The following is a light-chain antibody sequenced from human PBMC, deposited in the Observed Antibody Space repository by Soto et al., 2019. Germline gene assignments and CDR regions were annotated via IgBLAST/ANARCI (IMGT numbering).Light chain of an antibody. V-gene: IGKV1-5*03. Sequence: DIQMTQSPSTPSASVGGRVTITCRASQSISSWLAWYQQKPGKTPKLLIYKASSLESGVPSRFSGSGSGTEFTPTISSLQPDDFATYYCQQYNSPMTFGQGTKVDIK. CDR3: QQYNSPMT. CDR2: KAS. CDR1: QSISSW. J-gene: IGKJ1*01.